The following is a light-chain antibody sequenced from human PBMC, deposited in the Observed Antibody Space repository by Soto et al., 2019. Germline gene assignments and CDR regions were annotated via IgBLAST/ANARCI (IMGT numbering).Light chain of an antibody. V-gene: IGKV3-20*01. CDR3: QQYGSSPRIT. J-gene: IGKJ5*01. Sequence: DIVLTQSPGTLSLSPGARATLYCRASQSVSSNHLAWYQQKPGQAPRLLIYGASSRATGIPDRFSGSGSGTDFTLTISRLEPEDFAVYYCQQYGSSPRITFGQGTRLEIK. CDR1: QSVSSNH. CDR2: GAS.